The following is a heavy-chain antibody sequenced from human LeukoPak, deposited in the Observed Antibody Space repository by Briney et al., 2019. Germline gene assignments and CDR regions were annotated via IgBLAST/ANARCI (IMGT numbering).Heavy chain of an antibody. Sequence: TGGSLRLSCAASGFTFSSYAMSWVRQAPGKGLEWVSAISGSGGSTYYADSVKGRFTISRDNSKNTLYLQMNSPRAEDTAVYYCAKLLEGGAAASFDYWGQGTLVTVSS. J-gene: IGHJ4*02. CDR3: AKLLEGGAAASFDY. D-gene: IGHD6-13*01. CDR1: GFTFSSYA. CDR2: ISGSGGST. V-gene: IGHV3-23*01.